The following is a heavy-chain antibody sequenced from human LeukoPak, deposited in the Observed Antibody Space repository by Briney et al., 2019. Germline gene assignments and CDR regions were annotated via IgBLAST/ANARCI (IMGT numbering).Heavy chain of an antibody. D-gene: IGHD2-2*01. CDR1: GGSISSYY. CDR2: IYYSGST. J-gene: IGHJ3*02. Sequence: PSETLSLTCTVSGGSISSYYWSWIRQPPGKGLEWIGYIYYSGSTNYNPSLKSRVTISVDTSKNQFSLKLSSVTAADTAVYYCARDGGIGDIVVVPAALDAFDIWGQGTMVTVSS. CDR3: ARDGGIGDIVVVPAALDAFDI. V-gene: IGHV4-59*01.